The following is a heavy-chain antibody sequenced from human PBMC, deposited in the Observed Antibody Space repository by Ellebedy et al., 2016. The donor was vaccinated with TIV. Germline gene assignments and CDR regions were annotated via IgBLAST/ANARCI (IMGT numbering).Heavy chain of an antibody. V-gene: IGHV3-30*02. CDR3: AKNLLVGIRAHWFDP. CDR1: GFSFSNYD. J-gene: IGHJ5*02. CDR2: IRFDGNTK. Sequence: PGGSLRLSCAASGFSFSNYDMHWVRQPPGKGLEWVATIRFDGNTKFYADSVKGRFTISRDNSKSTLYLQITSLRPEDTAVYYCAKNLLVGIRAHWFDPWGQGTLVTVSS. D-gene: IGHD3-9*01.